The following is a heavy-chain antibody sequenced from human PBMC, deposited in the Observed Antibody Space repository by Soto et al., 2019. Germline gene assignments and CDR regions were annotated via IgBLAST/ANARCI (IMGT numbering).Heavy chain of an antibody. Sequence: QITLKESGPTLVKPTQTLTLTCTFSGFSLSTSGVGVGWIRQPPGKALEWLALIYWNDDKRYSPSLKSRLTNTKDTSKNQVVLTMTNMDPVDTATYYCAHSPPSSSGKTRRSNWFDPWGQGTLVTVSS. V-gene: IGHV2-5*01. CDR2: IYWNDDK. CDR1: GFSLSTSGVG. CDR3: AHSPPSSSGKTRRSNWFDP. J-gene: IGHJ5*02. D-gene: IGHD6-13*01.